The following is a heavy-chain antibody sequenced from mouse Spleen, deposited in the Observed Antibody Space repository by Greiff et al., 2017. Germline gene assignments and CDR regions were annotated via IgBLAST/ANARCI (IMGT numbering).Heavy chain of an antibody. CDR1: GYTFTSYG. V-gene: IGHV1-81*01. CDR3: ARDTTMGRAY. Sequence: VQLVESGAELARPGASVKLSCKASGYTFTSYGISWVKQRTGQGLEWIGEIYPRSGNTYYNEKFKGKATLTADKSSSTAYMELRSLTSEDSAVYFCARDTTMGRAYWGQGTLVTVSA. J-gene: IGHJ3*01. CDR2: IYPRSGNT. D-gene: IGHD1-1*01.